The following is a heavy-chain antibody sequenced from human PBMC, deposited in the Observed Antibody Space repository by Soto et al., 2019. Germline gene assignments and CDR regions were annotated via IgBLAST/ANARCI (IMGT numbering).Heavy chain of an antibody. Sequence: SVKVSCKASGGTFSSYSISWVRQAPGQGLEWMGGIIPIFGTANYAQKFQGRVTITADESTSTAYMELSSLRSEDTAVYYCATCMPTVTTACYWGQGTLVTVSS. J-gene: IGHJ4*02. V-gene: IGHV1-69*13. CDR3: ATCMPTVTTACY. CDR1: GGTFSSYS. CDR2: IIPIFGTA. D-gene: IGHD4-17*01.